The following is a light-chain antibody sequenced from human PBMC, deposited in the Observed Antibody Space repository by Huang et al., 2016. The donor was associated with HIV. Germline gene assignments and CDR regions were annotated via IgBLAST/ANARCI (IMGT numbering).Light chain of an antibody. CDR2: CAS. CDR3: QQYNNWLGIT. CDR1: QSVSSN. J-gene: IGKJ5*01. Sequence: EIVMTQSPATLSVSPGERATLSCRASQSVSSNLAWYQQNPGQAPGLLIYCASTRATGIPARFSGSGSGTEFTLTISSLQSEDFAVDYCQQYNNWLGITFGQGTRLEIK. V-gene: IGKV3-15*01.